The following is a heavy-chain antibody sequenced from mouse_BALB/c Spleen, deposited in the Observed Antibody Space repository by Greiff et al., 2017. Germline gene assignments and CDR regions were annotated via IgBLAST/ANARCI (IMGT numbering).Heavy chain of an antibody. CDR1: GYTFTSYY. D-gene: IGHD2-1*01. CDR2: INPSNGGT. Sequence: QVQLQQSGAELVKPGASVKLSCKASGYTFTSYYMYWVKQRPGQGLEWIGEINPSNGGTNFNEKFKSKATLTVDKSSSTAYMQLSSLTSEDSAVYYCARIGELPAYWGQGTLVTVSA. J-gene: IGHJ3*01. V-gene: IGHV1S81*02. CDR3: ARIGELPAY.